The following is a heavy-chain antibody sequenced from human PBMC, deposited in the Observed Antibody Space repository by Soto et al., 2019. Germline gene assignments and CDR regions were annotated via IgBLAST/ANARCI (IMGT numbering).Heavy chain of an antibody. V-gene: IGHV1-18*01. Sequence: ASVKVSCKASGYTFTSYGISWVRQAPGQGLERMGWISAYNGNTNYAQKLQGRVTMTTDTSTSTAYMELRSLRSDDTAVYYCARDGRIVGATEDYYYYGMDVWGQGTTVTVSS. D-gene: IGHD1-26*01. CDR1: GYTFTSYG. J-gene: IGHJ6*02. CDR3: ARDGRIVGATEDYYYYGMDV. CDR2: ISAYNGNT.